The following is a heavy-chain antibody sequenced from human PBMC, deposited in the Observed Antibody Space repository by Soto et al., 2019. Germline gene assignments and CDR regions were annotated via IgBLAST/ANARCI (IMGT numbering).Heavy chain of an antibody. Sequence: GGSLRLCCAASGFTFSDYYMSWVRQAPGKGLEWVSGVSGNGGNTYYADSVKGRFSISRDNSKNTLYLQLNSLRAEDTAIYYCAKDRMGASGWFDPWGQGTPVTVSS. CDR1: GFTFSDYY. J-gene: IGHJ5*02. D-gene: IGHD1-26*01. CDR3: AKDRMGASGWFDP. V-gene: IGHV3-23*01. CDR2: VSGNGGNT.